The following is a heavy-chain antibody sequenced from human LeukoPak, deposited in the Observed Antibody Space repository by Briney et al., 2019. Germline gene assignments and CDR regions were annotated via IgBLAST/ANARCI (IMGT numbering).Heavy chain of an antibody. J-gene: IGHJ4*02. CDR3: ARGEGYSYGSTFDY. D-gene: IGHD5-18*01. V-gene: IGHV3-23*01. CDR1: GFTFSSYA. Sequence: GGSLKLSCAASGFTFSSYAMSWVRQAPGKGLEWVSGISGSGDNTYYADSVKGRFTISRDNSKNTLYLQMNSLRAEDTAVYYCARGEGYSYGSTFDYWGQGTLVTVSS. CDR2: ISGSGDNT.